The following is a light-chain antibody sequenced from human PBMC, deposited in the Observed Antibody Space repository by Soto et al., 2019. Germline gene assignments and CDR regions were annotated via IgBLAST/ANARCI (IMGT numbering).Light chain of an antibody. J-gene: IGKJ2*01. CDR1: QSVSSY. CDR3: QQRSNWPRYT. V-gene: IGKV3-11*01. CDR2: DAS. Sequence: EIVLTQSPDTLSLSPGERATLSCRASQSVSSYLAWYQQKPGQAPRLLIYDASNRATGIPARFSGSGSGTDFTLPISSLEPEDVAVYYCQQRSNWPRYTFGQGTKLEIK.